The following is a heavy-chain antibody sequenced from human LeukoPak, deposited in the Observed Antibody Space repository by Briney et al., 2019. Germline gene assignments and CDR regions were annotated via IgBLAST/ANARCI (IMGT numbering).Heavy chain of an antibody. CDR1: GGSISSYY. CDR2: IYYSGST. D-gene: IGHD5-18*01. V-gene: IGHV4-59*04. J-gene: IGHJ4*02. CDR3: ARRGDSHGVFDY. Sequence: PSETLSLTCTVSGGSISSYYWSWIRQPPGKGLEWIGYIYYSGSTYYNPSLKSRVTISVDTSKNQFSLKLSSVTAADTAVYYCARRGDSHGVFDYWGQGTLVTVSS.